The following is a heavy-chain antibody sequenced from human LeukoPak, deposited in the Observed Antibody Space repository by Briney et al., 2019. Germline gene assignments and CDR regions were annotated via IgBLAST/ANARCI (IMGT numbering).Heavy chain of an antibody. CDR1: GFSFSSYA. CDR3: AKVNYYAGNSVRAFDI. Sequence: GGSLRLSCAVSGFSFSSYAMGWVRQAPGRGLEWVSGISGSGVSTDYADSVKGRFTISRDNSKNTLYLRINSLRAEDTAVYYCAKVNYYAGNSVRAFDIWGQGTMVTVSS. J-gene: IGHJ3*02. D-gene: IGHD4-23*01. CDR2: ISGSGVST. V-gene: IGHV3-23*01.